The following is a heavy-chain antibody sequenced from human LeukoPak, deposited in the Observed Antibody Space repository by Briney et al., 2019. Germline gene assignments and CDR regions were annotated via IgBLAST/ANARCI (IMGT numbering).Heavy chain of an antibody. D-gene: IGHD2-15*01. CDR1: GFTFSNYW. J-gene: IGHJ4*02. Sequence: GSLRLSCAASGFTFSNYWMHWVRQAPGQGLVWVSRITSDGSITTYADSVKGRFTISRDNAKNTLYLQMNSLRAEDGAMYYCARDGSLPDYWGQGTLVTVSS. CDR3: ARDGSLPDY. V-gene: IGHV3-74*01. CDR2: ITSDGSIT.